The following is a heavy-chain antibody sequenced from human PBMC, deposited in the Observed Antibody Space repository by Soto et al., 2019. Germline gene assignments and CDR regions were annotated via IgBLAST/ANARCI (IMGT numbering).Heavy chain of an antibody. CDR1: GASVSSDSYY. CDR2: TDYSGST. J-gene: IGHJ4*02. Sequence: PSETLSLTCIVSGASVSSDSYYWTWIRQPPGKGLEWIGYTDYSGSTKYNPSLKSRVTISVDTSKNQFSLRVSSVTAADTAMYYCARADRQYCSVSTCYIFGHWGQGTQVTVSS. D-gene: IGHD2-2*02. V-gene: IGHV4-61*01. CDR3: ARADRQYCSVSTCYIFGH.